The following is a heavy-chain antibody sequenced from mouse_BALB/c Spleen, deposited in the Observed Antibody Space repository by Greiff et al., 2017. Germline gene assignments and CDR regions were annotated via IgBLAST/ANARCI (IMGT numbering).Heavy chain of an antibody. V-gene: IGHV2-9*02. CDR3: AIDLSYGNYAMDY. J-gene: IGHJ4*01. Sequence: QVQLKESGPGLVAPSQSLSITCTVSGFSLTSYGVHWVRQPPGKGLEWLGVIWAGGSTNYNSALMSRLSISKDNSKSQVFLKMNSLQTDDTAMYYCAIDLSYGNYAMDYWGQGTSVTVSS. CDR2: IWAGGST. CDR1: GFSLTSYG. D-gene: IGHD2-1*01.